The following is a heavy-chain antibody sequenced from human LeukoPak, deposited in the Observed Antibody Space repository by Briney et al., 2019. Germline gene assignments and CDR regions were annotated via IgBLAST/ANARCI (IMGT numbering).Heavy chain of an antibody. J-gene: IGHJ4*02. CDR2: ITYSGGST. D-gene: IGHD2-2*01. CDR1: GFTFSSYW. Sequence: PGGSLRLSCAASGFTFSSYWMSWFRQAPGKGLEWVSSITYSGGSTYYADSVKGRFTISRDNSKNTLYLQMNSLRAEDTAVYYCAKDRVLYCSSTSCYVFDYWGQGTLVTVSS. CDR3: AKDRVLYCSSTSCYVFDY. V-gene: IGHV3-23*01.